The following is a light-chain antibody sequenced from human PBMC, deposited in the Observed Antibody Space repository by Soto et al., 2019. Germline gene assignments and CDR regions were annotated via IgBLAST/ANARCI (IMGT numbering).Light chain of an antibody. V-gene: IGKV3-15*01. J-gene: IGKJ3*01. CDR2: GAS. CDR1: QIVSSN. Sequence: EIVMTQSPATLSVSPGEKATLSSRPIQIVSSNLAWYQQKPGQAPRLLIYGASTRATGIPARFSGSGSGTEFTLTISSLQSEDFAVYYCQQYNNWPFTFGPGTKVDNK. CDR3: QQYNNWPFT.